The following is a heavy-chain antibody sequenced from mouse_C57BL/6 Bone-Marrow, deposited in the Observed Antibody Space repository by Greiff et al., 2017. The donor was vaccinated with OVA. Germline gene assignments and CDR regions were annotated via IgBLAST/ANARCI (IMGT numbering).Heavy chain of an antibody. D-gene: IGHD4-1*01. CDR1: GFNIKNTY. V-gene: IGHV14-3*01. Sequence: EVQGVESVAELVRPGASVKLSCTASGFNIKNTYMHWVKQRPEQGLEWIGRIDPANGNTKYAPKFQGKATITADTSSNTAYLQLSSLTSEDTAIYYCARNWDVGYYAMDYWGQGTSVTVSS. CDR2: IDPANGNT. CDR3: ARNWDVGYYAMDY. J-gene: IGHJ4*01.